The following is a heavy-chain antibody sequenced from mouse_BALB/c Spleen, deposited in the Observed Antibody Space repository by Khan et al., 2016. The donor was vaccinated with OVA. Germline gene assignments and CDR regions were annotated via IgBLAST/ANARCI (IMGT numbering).Heavy chain of an antibody. CDR3: ARTARIKY. CDR1: GYSITSGYG. CDR2: ISYSCST. J-gene: IGHJ2*01. Sequence: EVQLVESGPGLVKPSQSLSLTCTVTGYSITSGYGWNWIRQFPGNKLEWMGHISYSCSTNYNPSLKSRISITRDTSKNQFFLQLNSVTTEDTATYYCARTARIKYWGQGTTLTVSS. D-gene: IGHD1-2*01. V-gene: IGHV3-2*02.